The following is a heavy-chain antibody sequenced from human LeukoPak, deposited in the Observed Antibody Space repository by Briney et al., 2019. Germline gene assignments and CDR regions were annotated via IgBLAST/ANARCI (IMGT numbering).Heavy chain of an antibody. Sequence: GGSLRLSCAASGFTFSGFAMSWIRQAPGKGLEWVSSISRSGESTFYADSVRGRFTISRDNSKNTVSLQMNSLRAEDTAVYYCARLGPLVGWELLTAFDIWGQGTMVTVSS. J-gene: IGHJ3*02. CDR3: ARLGPLVGWELLTAFDI. CDR1: GFTFSGFA. CDR2: ISRSGEST. D-gene: IGHD1-26*01. V-gene: IGHV3-23*01.